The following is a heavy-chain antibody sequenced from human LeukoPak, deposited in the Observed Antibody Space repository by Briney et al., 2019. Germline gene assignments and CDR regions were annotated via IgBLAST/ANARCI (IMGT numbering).Heavy chain of an antibody. CDR3: ARAPSMWLTDYFDS. CDR2: ISHNGGTT. J-gene: IGHJ4*02. D-gene: IGHD6-19*01. V-gene: IGHV3-64*02. Sequence: PGGSLRLSCAASGFTFRDYSMHWVRQAPGIGLEYVSAISHNGGTTHYADSVKGRFTVSRDNSENTLYLQMGSLMVEDMAVYYCARAPSMWLTDYFDSWGQGTLVTVSS. CDR1: GFTFRDYS.